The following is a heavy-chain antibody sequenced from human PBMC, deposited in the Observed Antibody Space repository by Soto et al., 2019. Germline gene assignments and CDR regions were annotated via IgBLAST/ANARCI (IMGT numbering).Heavy chain of an antibody. Sequence: SSETLSLTCTVSGGSISSYYWSWIRQPPGKGLEWIGYIYYSGSTNYNPSLKSRVTISVDTSKNQFSLKLSSVTAADTAVYYCARRIAARGNYYYYYMDVWGKGTTVTVSS. D-gene: IGHD6-6*01. CDR2: IYYSGST. CDR3: ARRIAARGNYYYYYMDV. V-gene: IGHV4-59*01. CDR1: GGSISSYY. J-gene: IGHJ6*03.